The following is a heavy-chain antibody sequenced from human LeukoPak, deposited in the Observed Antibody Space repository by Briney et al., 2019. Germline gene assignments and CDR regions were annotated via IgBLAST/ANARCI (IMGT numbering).Heavy chain of an antibody. CDR2: IIPIFGTA. CDR3: ARGNLSDSSGYSYAY. J-gene: IGHJ4*02. CDR1: GGTFSSYA. Sequence: GSSVKVSCKASGGTFSSYAISWVRQAPGQGLEWMGGIIPIFGTANYAQKFQGRVAITADESTSTAYMELGSLRSEDTAAYYCARGNLSDSSGYSYAYWGQGTLVTVSS. V-gene: IGHV1-69*01. D-gene: IGHD3-22*01.